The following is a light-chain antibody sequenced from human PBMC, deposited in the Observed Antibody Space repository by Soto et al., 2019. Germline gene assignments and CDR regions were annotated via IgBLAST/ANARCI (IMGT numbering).Light chain of an antibody. CDR2: DVV. CDR3: CSYAGSYTLV. CDR1: SSDVGGYNY. Sequence: QSALTQPRSVSGSPGQLVTISCTGTSSDVGGYNYVSWYQQHPGKAPKLMIYDVVKRPSGVPDRFSGSKSGNTASLTISGLQAEDEADYYCCSYAGSYTLVFGGGTKLTVL. V-gene: IGLV2-11*01. J-gene: IGLJ3*02.